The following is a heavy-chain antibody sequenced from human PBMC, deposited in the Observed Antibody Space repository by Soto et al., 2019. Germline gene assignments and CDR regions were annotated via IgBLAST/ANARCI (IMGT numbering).Heavy chain of an antibody. Sequence: QVQLVESGGGVVQPRRSLRLSCVASGFTFGDYGMHWVRQAPGKGLEWVGVISYEGSNKNYGDHVRGRFTISRDNSKNTVYLKMNSLRNEDTAIYYCARDPRTGYSFDIWGQGTMVTVSS. D-gene: IGHD2-15*01. J-gene: IGHJ3*02. CDR2: ISYEGSNK. V-gene: IGHV3-30*03. CDR3: ARDPRTGYSFDI. CDR1: GFTFGDYG.